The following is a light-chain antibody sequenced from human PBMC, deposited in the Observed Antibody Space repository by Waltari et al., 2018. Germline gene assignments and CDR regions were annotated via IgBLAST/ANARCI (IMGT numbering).Light chain of an antibody. CDR3: QQYDGSVVT. J-gene: IGKJ4*01. V-gene: IGKV3-20*01. CDR1: QSVSSTS. CDR2: GAS. Sequence: IVLTQSPDTLSLSPGDRATLSCRASQSVSSTSLVWYHQKPGQAPRLLIYGASSRATGLPDRFSGSGSGTDFTLTISRLEPEDFVVYYCQQYDGSVVTFGGGTKVEIK.